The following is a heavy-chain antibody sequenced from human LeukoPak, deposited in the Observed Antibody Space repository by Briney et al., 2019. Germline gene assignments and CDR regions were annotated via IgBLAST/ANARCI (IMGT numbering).Heavy chain of an antibody. Sequence: GGSLRLSCAASGFTFSGFWMSWVRRTPGKGLEWVANIKQDGSEKYYVDSVKGRFTISRDNAKNSLSLQMNGLRVEDTAVYYCARAGSFWHYVYWGQGTLVTVSS. J-gene: IGHJ4*02. CDR1: GFTFSGFW. CDR3: ARAGSFWHYVY. D-gene: IGHD1-7*01. CDR2: IKQDGSEK. V-gene: IGHV3-7*01.